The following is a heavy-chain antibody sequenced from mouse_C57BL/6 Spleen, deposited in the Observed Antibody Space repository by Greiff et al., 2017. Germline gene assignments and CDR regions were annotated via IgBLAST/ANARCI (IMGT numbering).Heavy chain of an antibody. CDR3: ARYDYGYFDV. V-gene: IGHV1-55*01. Sequence: VQLQQSGAELVKPGASVKMSCKASGYTFTSYWITWVKQRPGQGLEWIGDIYPGSGSTNYNEKFKSKATLTVDTSSSTAYMQLSSLTSEDSAVYYCARYDYGYFDVWGTGTTVTVSS. J-gene: IGHJ1*03. D-gene: IGHD2-3*01. CDR2: IYPGSGST. CDR1: GYTFTSYW.